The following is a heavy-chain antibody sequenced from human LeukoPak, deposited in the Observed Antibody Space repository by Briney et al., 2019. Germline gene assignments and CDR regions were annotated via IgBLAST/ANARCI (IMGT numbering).Heavy chain of an antibody. CDR1: GFIFSSYN. Sequence: PGGSLRLSCAASGFIFSSYNMNWVRRAPGKGLEWVSSINPNGDYIYYADSVKGRFTISRDNTKNSLYLQMNSLKAEDTAVYYCARGIGYFDWLLFSWGQGTPLTVSS. D-gene: IGHD3-9*01. CDR3: ARGIGYFDWLLFS. V-gene: IGHV3-21*06. J-gene: IGHJ5*02. CDR2: INPNGDYI.